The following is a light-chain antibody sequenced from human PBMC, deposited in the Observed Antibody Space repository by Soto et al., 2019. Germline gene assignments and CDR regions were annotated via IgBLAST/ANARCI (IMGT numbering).Light chain of an antibody. Sequence: EIVLTQSPGTLSLSPGERATLSCRASQSIYNNYLAWYQQKPGQAPRLLIYGASIRIAGIPDRFSGSGSGTDFTLTINRLEPEDFAVYYCQHYVNSPRTFSQGTKVELK. CDR1: QSIYNNY. V-gene: IGKV3-20*01. J-gene: IGKJ1*01. CDR2: GAS. CDR3: QHYVNSPRT.